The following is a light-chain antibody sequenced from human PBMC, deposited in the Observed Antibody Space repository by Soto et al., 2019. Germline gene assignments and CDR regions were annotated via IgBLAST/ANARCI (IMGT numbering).Light chain of an antibody. J-gene: IGLJ3*02. CDR3: SSYVGSNNWV. CDR2: EVS. V-gene: IGLV2-8*01. CDR1: SSDVGDYNY. Sequence: QSALTQPPSASGSPGQSVTISCTGTSSDVGDYNYVSWYQQYPGKAPKLMIYEVSKRPSGVPDRFSGSKSGNAASLTVSGLQADDEADYYCSSYVGSNNWVFGGGTKVTVL.